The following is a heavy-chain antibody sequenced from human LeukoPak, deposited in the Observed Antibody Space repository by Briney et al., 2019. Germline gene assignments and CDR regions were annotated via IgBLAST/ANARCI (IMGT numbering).Heavy chain of an antibody. V-gene: IGHV3-21*01. D-gene: IGHD3-22*01. Sequence: PGGSLRLSCAASGFTFSSYTMNWVRQAPGKGLEWVSSISSSSTYIYYADSVEGRFTISRDNAENSLFLEMNSLRAEDTAVYYCARGLGTTMITSLGYWGQGTLVTVSS. CDR1: GFTFSSYT. CDR3: ARGLGTTMITSLGY. CDR2: ISSSSTYI. J-gene: IGHJ4*02.